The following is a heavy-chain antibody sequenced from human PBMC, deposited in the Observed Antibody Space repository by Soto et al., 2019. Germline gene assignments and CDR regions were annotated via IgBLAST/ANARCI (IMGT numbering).Heavy chain of an antibody. J-gene: IGHJ6*02. V-gene: IGHV3-23*01. CDR2: ISGSGGST. CDR1: GFTFSSYA. D-gene: IGHD3-3*01. CDR3: AKEHSRVGFLVWLPPLTYYYYGMDV. Sequence: GGSLRLSCAASGFTFSSYAMSWVRQAPGKGLEWVSAISGSGGSTYYADSVKGRFTISRDNSKNTLYLQMNSLRAEDTAVYYCAKEHSRVGFLVWLPPLTYYYYGMDVWGQGTTVTVSS.